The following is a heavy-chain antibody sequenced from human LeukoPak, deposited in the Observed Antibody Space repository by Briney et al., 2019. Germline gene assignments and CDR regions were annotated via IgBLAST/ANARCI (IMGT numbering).Heavy chain of an antibody. Sequence: GGSLRLSCAASGFTFSSYAMSWVRQGLGKGLEWVSAISGSGGRTYYADSVKGPFTISRDNSKITLYLQMNSLRAEDTAVYYCAKVWIRIAVADHYFDYWGQGTLVTVSS. CDR2: ISGSGGRT. D-gene: IGHD6-19*01. CDR3: AKVWIRIAVADHYFDY. J-gene: IGHJ4*02. CDR1: GFTFSSYA. V-gene: IGHV3-23*01.